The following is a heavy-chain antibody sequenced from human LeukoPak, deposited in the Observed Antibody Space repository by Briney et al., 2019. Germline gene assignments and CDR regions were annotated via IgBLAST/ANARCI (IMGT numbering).Heavy chain of an antibody. D-gene: IGHD3-10*01. CDR1: GGSFSGYY. J-gene: IGHJ5*02. CDR3: ARQTYYYGSGRFYNAGNWFDP. Sequence: SETLSLTCAVYGGSFSGYYWSWIRQPPGKGLEWIGEINLSGSTNYNPSLKSRVTISVDTPKNQLSLKLSSVTAADTAVYYCARQTYYYGSGRFYNAGNWFDPWGQGTLVTVSS. CDR2: INLSGST. V-gene: IGHV4-34*01.